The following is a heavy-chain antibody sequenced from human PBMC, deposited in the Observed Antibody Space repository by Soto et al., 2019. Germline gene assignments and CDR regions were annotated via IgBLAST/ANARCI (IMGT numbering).Heavy chain of an antibody. V-gene: IGHV4-30-2*01. Sequence: QMQLQESGSGLVKPSQTLSLTCTVSGGSINSGRYSWTWIRQPPGAGLEWIGHMYHIGTTYYNPSVKSRVTMSGEPSRHQFSLALSTVTAADTAIYYCAKGITYDDTRGESWFDPWGQGTLVTVSS. CDR1: GGSINSGRYS. J-gene: IGHJ5*02. CDR2: MYHIGTT. CDR3: AKGITYDDTRGESWFDP. D-gene: IGHD3-22*01.